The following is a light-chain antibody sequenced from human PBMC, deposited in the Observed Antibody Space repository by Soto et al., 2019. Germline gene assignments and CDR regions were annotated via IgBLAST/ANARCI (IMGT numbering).Light chain of an antibody. Sequence: ITGRASQSISSYLNWYQQKPGKAPKLLIFAALSLQSGVPSRFSGSGSGTEFTLTISSLQPDDFATYYCQQYNSWLTFGGGTKVDIK. CDR1: QSISSY. CDR2: AAL. CDR3: QQYNSWLT. V-gene: IGKV1-39*01. J-gene: IGKJ4*01.